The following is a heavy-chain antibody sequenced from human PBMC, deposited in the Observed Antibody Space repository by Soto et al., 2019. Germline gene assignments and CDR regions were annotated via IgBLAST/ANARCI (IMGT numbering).Heavy chain of an antibody. D-gene: IGHD3-22*01. J-gene: IGHJ5*02. CDR1: VGTFSSYA. CDR3: AKDHPFLVTMNHNWFDP. V-gene: IGHV1-69*06. CDR2: IIPIFGTA. Sequence: SVKVSCMSSVGTFSSYAISWVRQAPGQGREWMGGIIPIFGTANYAQKFQGRVTITADKSTNKAYMELSSLRSGDTAVYYCAKDHPFLVTMNHNWFDPWGQGTLVTVSS.